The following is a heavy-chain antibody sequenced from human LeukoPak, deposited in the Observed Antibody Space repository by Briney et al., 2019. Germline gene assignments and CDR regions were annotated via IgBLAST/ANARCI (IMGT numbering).Heavy chain of an antibody. CDR3: ARVPHKLWFGERAPPDYYYYMDV. CDR1: GGSISSYY. CDR2: IYTSGST. V-gene: IGHV4-4*08. Sequence: SETLSLTCTVSGGSISSYYWSWIRQPPGKGLEWIGRIYTSGSTNYNPSLKSRVTISVDTSKNQFSLKLSSVTAADTAVYYCARVPHKLWFGERAPPDYYYYMDVWGKGTTVTISS. D-gene: IGHD3-10*01. J-gene: IGHJ6*03.